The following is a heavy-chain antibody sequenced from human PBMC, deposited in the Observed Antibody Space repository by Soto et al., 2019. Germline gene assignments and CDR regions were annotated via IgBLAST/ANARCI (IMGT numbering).Heavy chain of an antibody. CDR3: ARDPRDGYNHNYFDY. Sequence: GTSVKVTCTASGYTFTGYYMPWVRQATGQGLEWMGWINPNSGGTNYAQKFQGWVTMTRDTSISTAYMELSRLRSDDTAVYYCARDPRDGYNHNYFDYWGQGTLVTVSS. D-gene: IGHD5-12*01. CDR2: INPNSGGT. J-gene: IGHJ4*02. CDR1: GYTFTGYY. V-gene: IGHV1-2*04.